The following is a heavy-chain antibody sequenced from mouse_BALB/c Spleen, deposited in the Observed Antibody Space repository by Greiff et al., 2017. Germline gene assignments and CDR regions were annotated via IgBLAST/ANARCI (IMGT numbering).Heavy chain of an antibody. CDR1: GFTFSDYY. D-gene: IGHD1-1*01. V-gene: IGHV5-4*02. Sequence: EVKVVESGGGLVKPGGSLKLSCAASGFTFSDYYMYWVRQTPEKRLEWVATISDGGSYTYYPDSVKGRFTISRDNAKNNLYLQMSSLKSEDTAMYYCAREITTVVAPFAYWGQGTLVTVSA. CDR3: AREITTVVAPFAY. J-gene: IGHJ3*01. CDR2: ISDGGSYT.